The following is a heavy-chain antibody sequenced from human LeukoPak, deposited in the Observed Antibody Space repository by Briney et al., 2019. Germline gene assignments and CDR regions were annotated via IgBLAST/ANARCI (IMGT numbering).Heavy chain of an antibody. Sequence: PGGSLRLSCAASGFTFSSYSMNWVRQAPGKGLEWVSSISSSSYIYYADSVKGRFTISRDNAKNSLYLQMNSLRAEDTAVYYCARDGYSSGWYYFDYWGQGTLVTASS. CDR3: ARDGYSSGWYYFDY. D-gene: IGHD6-19*01. J-gene: IGHJ4*02. CDR1: GFTFSSYS. CDR2: ISSSSYI. V-gene: IGHV3-21*01.